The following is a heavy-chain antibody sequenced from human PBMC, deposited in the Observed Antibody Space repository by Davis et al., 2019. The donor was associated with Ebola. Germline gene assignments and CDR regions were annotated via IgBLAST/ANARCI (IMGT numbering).Heavy chain of an antibody. CDR3: ARDSGTTGYYYYYYGMDV. CDR2: IYYSGST. Sequence: SETLSLTCTVSGGSISSSSYYWGWIRQPPGKGLEWIGSIYYSGSTYYNPSLKSRVTISVDTSKNQFSLKLSSVTAADTAVYYCARDSGTTGYYYYYYGMDVWGKGTTVTVSS. J-gene: IGHJ6*04. CDR1: GGSISSSSYY. D-gene: IGHD1-26*01. V-gene: IGHV4-39*02.